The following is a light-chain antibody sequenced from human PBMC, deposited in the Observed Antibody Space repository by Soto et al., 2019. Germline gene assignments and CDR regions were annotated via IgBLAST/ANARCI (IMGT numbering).Light chain of an antibody. CDR2: WGS. J-gene: IGKJ2*01. CDR1: QSLLHTNGYNY. CDR3: MQALQTPYT. V-gene: IGKV2-28*01. Sequence: DFVMTQSPLSLPVTPGEPASISCRCSQSLLHTNGYNYLDWYLQKPGQSPQLLVYWGSNRASGVPERFSGSGSGTDFTLKISKVEAEDVGVYYCMQALQTPYTFGQGTSLEIK.